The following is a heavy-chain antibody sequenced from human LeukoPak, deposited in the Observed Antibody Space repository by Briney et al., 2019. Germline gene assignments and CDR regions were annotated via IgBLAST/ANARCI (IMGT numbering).Heavy chain of an antibody. Sequence: ASVKVSCKASGYTFTGYYMHWVRQAPGHGVGGMGWTNPKRVGTNYAQKFQGRVTMSRDTSISTAYMELSRLRSDDTAVYYCARGAYYDYVWGSYRPEGFDYWGQGTLVTVSS. CDR3: ARGAYYDYVWGSYRPEGFDY. V-gene: IGHV1-2*02. CDR2: TNPKRVGT. D-gene: IGHD3-16*02. CDR1: GYTFTGYY. J-gene: IGHJ4*02.